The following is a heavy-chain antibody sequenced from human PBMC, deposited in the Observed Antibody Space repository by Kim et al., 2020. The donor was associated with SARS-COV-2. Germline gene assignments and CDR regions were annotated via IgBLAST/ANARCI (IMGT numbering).Heavy chain of an antibody. J-gene: IGHJ6*02. CDR1: GFTFSSYG. CDR3: ARDLLVRATSYGMDV. Sequence: GGSLRLSCAASGFTFSSYGMHWVRQAPGKGLEWVAVIWYDGSNKYYADSVKGRFTISRDNSKNTLYLQMNSLGAEDTAVYYCARDLLVRATSYGMDVWGQGTTVTVSS. D-gene: IGHD1-26*01. V-gene: IGHV3-33*01. CDR2: IWYDGSNK.